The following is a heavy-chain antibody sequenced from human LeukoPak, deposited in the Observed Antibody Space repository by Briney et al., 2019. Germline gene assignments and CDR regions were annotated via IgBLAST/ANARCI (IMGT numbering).Heavy chain of an antibody. CDR1: GFTFSSYA. Sequence: PGGSLRLSCVASGFTFSSYAMHWVRQAPGKGLEWVAVISYDGSNKYYADSVKGRFTISRDNSKNTLYLQMNSLRAEDTAVYYCARAYDYGDYSSFDYWGQGTLVTVSS. D-gene: IGHD4-17*01. V-gene: IGHV3-30-3*01. CDR3: ARAYDYGDYSSFDY. J-gene: IGHJ4*02. CDR2: ISYDGSNK.